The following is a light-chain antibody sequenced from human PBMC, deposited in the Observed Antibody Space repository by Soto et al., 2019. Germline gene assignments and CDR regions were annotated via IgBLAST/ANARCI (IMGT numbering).Light chain of an antibody. CDR1: SSDVGAYNY. CDR2: DVS. Sequence: QSVLTQPASVSGSPGQSITISCTGSSSDVGAYNYVSWYQQHPGKAPKLMIYDVSNRRSGVSNRFSGSKSGNTASLTISGIQAEDEADYYCASYRNSSNYVFGTGTKVTGL. J-gene: IGLJ1*01. CDR3: ASYRNSSNYV. V-gene: IGLV2-14*01.